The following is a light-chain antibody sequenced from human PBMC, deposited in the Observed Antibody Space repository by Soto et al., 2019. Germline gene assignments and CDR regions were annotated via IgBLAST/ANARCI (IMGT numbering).Light chain of an antibody. CDR1: QSVSYN. Sequence: EIVMTQSPATLSVSPGERPTLSCRASQSVSYNLAWYQQKPGQGPRLLIYGAFTRATGIPARFSGSGSGTEFTLTISSLQSEDFVVYYGRQYKNWPPRTFGGGNKVEIK. J-gene: IGKJ4*01. CDR2: GAF. CDR3: RQYKNWPPRT. V-gene: IGKV3-15*01.